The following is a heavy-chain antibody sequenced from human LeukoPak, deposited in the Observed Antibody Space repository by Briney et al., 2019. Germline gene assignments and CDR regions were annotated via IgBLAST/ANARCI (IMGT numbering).Heavy chain of an antibody. D-gene: IGHD6-19*01. V-gene: IGHV3-21*01. CDR3: AKDARRTFGLSSGLYRGSYYFDY. Sequence: GGSLRLSCEASGFTFSSYSMKWVRQAPGKGLEWVSCISSTSSYKYYANSVKGRFTISRDNSKNTLYLQMNSLRAEDTAVYYCAKDARRTFGLSSGLYRGSYYFDYWGQGTLVTVSS. J-gene: IGHJ4*02. CDR1: GFTFSSYS. CDR2: ISSTSSYK.